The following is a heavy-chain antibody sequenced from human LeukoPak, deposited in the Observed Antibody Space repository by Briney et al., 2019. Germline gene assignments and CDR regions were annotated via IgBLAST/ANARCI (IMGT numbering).Heavy chain of an antibody. CDR2: IYHSGST. CDR3: ARDLSGYDSYYYGMDV. V-gene: IGHV4-4*02. D-gene: IGHD5-12*01. J-gene: IGHJ6*02. CDR1: GGSISSGHW. Sequence: PSETLSLTCAVSGGSISSGHWWTWVRQPPGKGLEWIGEIYHSGSTDYNPSLKSRVTISVDKSTNQFSLRLSFVTAADTAVYYCARDLSGYDSYYYGMDVWGQGTTVTVSS.